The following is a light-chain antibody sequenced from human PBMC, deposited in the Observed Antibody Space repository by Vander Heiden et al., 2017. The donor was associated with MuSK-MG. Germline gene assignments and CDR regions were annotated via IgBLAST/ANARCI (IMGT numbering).Light chain of an antibody. J-gene: IGKJ1*01. CDR1: QGISKS. V-gene: IGKV1-NL1*01. CDR2: LAS. CDR3: QQYYSDPRT. Sequence: DIQMTQSPSSLSASVGDRVTITCWASQGISKSLAWYQQKPGQAPKLLLYLASTLQSGVPSRFSGSGSGTDYTLTISSLQPADFATYYCQQYYSDPRTFGQGTKVDIK.